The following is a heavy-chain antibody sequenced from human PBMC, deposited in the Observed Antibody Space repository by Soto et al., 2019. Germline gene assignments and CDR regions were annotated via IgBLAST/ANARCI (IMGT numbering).Heavy chain of an antibody. Sequence: PSETLSLTCTVSGGSISSSSYYWGWIRQPPGKGLEWIGSIYYSGSTYYNPSLKSRVTISVDTSKNQFSLKLSSVTAADTAVYYCARLLPLSYDFWSGYYATYYYYGMDVWGQGTTVTVS. V-gene: IGHV4-39*01. J-gene: IGHJ6*02. CDR1: GGSISSSSYY. D-gene: IGHD3-3*01. CDR3: ARLLPLSYDFWSGYYATYYYYGMDV. CDR2: IYYSGST.